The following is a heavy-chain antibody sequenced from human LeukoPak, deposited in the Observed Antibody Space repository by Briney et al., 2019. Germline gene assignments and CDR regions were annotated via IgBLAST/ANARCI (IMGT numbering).Heavy chain of an antibody. D-gene: IGHD4-17*01. J-gene: IGHJ4*02. Sequence: GGSLRLSCAASGFTFSDYYMSWIRQAPGKGLEWVSYISSSGSTIYYADSVKGRFTISRDNAKNSLYLQMNSLRAEDTAVYYCARDWNYGDKYYFDYWGQGTLVTVSS. V-gene: IGHV3-11*01. CDR1: GFTFSDYY. CDR2: ISSSGSTI. CDR3: ARDWNYGDKYYFDY.